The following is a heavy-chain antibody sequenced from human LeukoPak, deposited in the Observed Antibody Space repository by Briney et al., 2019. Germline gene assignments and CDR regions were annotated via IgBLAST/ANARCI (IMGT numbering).Heavy chain of an antibody. J-gene: IGHJ5*02. V-gene: IGHV1-8*01. D-gene: IGHD2-2*01. CDR2: MNPNSGNT. CDR1: GYTFTRYD. CDR3: ARGRYCSSTSCYSSWFDP. Sequence: SVKLSCKASGYTFTRYDINWVRQATGQGLEWMGWMNPNSGNTGYAQKLQGRVTMTRNTSISTVYMELSSLRSEDTAVYYCARGRYCSSTSCYSSWFDPWGQGTLVTVSS.